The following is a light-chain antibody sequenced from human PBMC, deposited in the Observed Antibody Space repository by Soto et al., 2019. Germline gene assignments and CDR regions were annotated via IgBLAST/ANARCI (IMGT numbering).Light chain of an antibody. CDR2: DVS. CDR3: SSYTSSSTSHV. V-gene: IGLV2-14*01. Sequence: QSVLTQPASVSGSPGQSITISCTGTSSDVGGYNYVSWYQQHPGKAPKLMIYDVSNRPSGVSNRFSGSKSGNTASLTISGLQAEDEADYYCSSYTSSSTSHVFGTGTKATVL. CDR1: SSDVGGYNY. J-gene: IGLJ1*01.